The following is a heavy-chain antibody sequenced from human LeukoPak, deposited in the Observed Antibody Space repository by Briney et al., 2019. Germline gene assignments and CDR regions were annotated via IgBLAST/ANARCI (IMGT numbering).Heavy chain of an antibody. CDR3: ARLGEGFDY. D-gene: IGHD3-10*01. CDR2: IYYSGST. V-gene: IGHV4-39*01. J-gene: IGHJ4*02. CDR1: GGSISSSSYY. Sequence: PSETLSLSCTFSGGSISSSSYYWGWIRQPPGKGLEWIGSIYYSGSTYYNPSLKSRVTISVDTSKNQFSLKLSSVTAADTAVYYCARLGEGFDYWGQGTLVTVSS.